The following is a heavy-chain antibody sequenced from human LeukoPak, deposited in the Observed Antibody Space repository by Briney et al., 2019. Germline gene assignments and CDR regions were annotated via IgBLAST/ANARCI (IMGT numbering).Heavy chain of an antibody. CDR1: GFTFSSYA. CDR2: ISYDGSNK. J-gene: IGHJ4*02. D-gene: IGHD3-22*01. Sequence: GRSLRLSCAASGFTFSSYAMHWVRQAPGKGLEWVAVISYDGSNKYYADSVKGRFTISRDNSKNTLYLQMNSLRAEDTAVYYCARDWDYYDSSGYFDYWGQGTLVTVSS. CDR3: ARDWDYYDSSGYFDY. V-gene: IGHV3-30-3*01.